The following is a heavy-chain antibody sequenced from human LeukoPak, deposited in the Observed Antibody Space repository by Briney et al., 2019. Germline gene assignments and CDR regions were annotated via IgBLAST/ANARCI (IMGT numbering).Heavy chain of an antibody. CDR2: FDPEDGET. CDR3: ATGGTYSYGDTTYHTFDY. Sequence: ASVKVSCKVSGYTLTEVSIHWVRQTPGAGLEWMGGFDPEDGETIYAQKFQGRAYMNEDTSTDTDNMELSSLRSEDTAVYYCATGGTYSYGDTTYHTFDYGGQGTLLTVSS. D-gene: IGHD3-10*01. CDR1: GYTLTEVS. J-gene: IGHJ4*02. V-gene: IGHV1-24*01.